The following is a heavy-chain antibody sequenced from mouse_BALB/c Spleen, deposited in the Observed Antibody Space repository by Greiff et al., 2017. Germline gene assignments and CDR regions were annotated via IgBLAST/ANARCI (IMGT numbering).Heavy chain of an antibody. CDR2: ISSGGGST. Sequence: EVMLVESGGGLVKPGGSLKLSCAASGFAFSSYDMSWVRQTPEKRLEWVAYISSGGGSTYYPDTVKGRFTISRDNAKNTLYLQMSSLKSEDTAMYYCARRTRGDYWYFDVWGAGTTVTVS. V-gene: IGHV5-12-1*01. J-gene: IGHJ1*01. CDR3: ARRTRGDYWYFDV. CDR1: GFAFSSYD. D-gene: IGHD1-3*01.